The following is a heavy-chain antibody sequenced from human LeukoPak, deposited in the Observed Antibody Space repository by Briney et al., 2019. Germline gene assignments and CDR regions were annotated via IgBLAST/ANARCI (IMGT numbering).Heavy chain of an antibody. CDR2: ISGSGGST. V-gene: IGHV3-23*01. J-gene: IGHJ4*02. Sequence: PGGSLRLSCAASGFTFSSYVMSWVRQAPGKGLEWVSAISGSGGSTYYADSVKGRFTISRDNAKNTLYLQMNSLRDEDTAIYYCASSFNVNNNGWGQGTPVTVSS. CDR3: ASSFNVNNNG. CDR1: GFTFSSYV. D-gene: IGHD6-6*01.